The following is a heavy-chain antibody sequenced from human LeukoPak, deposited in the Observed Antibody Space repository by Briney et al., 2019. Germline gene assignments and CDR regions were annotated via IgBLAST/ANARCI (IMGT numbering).Heavy chain of an antibody. J-gene: IGHJ4*02. CDR3: SKDRTAHIAVAGTGFDS. D-gene: IGHD6-19*01. Sequence: GGSLKLSCAASGFIFNDYALHWVRQAPGKGLEWVSSISWNGGTISYADSVKGRFTISRDNAKNSLYQQMNSLRPEDTALYYCSKDRTAHIAVAGTGFDSWGQGTLVTVSS. CDR1: GFIFNDYA. V-gene: IGHV3-9*01. CDR2: ISWNGGTI.